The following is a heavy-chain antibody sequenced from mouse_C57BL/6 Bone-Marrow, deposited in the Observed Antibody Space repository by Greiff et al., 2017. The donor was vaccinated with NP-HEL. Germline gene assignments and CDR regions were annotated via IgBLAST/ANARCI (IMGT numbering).Heavy chain of an antibody. Sequence: VQLQQSGAELVKPGASVKISCKASGYAFSSYWMNWVKERPGKGLEWIGQFYPGDGDTKYNGKFKGKATLTADKSSSTAYMQVSSLTSEDSAVYFCARGDYGSSRFGYAMDYWGQGTSVTVSS. D-gene: IGHD1-1*01. CDR3: ARGDYGSSRFGYAMDY. V-gene: IGHV1-80*01. CDR2: FYPGDGDT. CDR1: GYAFSSYW. J-gene: IGHJ4*01.